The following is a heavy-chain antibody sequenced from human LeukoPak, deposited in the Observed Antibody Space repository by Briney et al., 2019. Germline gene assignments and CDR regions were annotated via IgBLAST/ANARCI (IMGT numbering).Heavy chain of an antibody. CDR2: ISSNGIST. Sequence: GGSLRLSCVVSGFSLSSHGMHWVPQAPGKGLEDVSAISSNGISTFYANSVKGRFTVSRDDSKNTVYLQMGSLRAEDMAVYYCVKWTNYYFALWGRGTLVTVSS. V-gene: IGHV3-64*01. CDR3: VKWTNYYFAL. CDR1: GFSLSSHG. J-gene: IGHJ2*01. D-gene: IGHD2-8*01.